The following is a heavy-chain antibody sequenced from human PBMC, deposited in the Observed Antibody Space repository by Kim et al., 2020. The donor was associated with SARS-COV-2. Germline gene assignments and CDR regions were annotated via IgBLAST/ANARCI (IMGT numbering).Heavy chain of an antibody. CDR2: ISAYNGNT. CDR3: ARGYSSGWGCGIMCYYYGMDV. V-gene: IGHV1-18*01. J-gene: IGHJ6*02. CDR1: GYTFTSYG. Sequence: ASVKVSCKASGYTFTSYGISWVRQAPGQGLEWMGWISAYNGNTNYAQKLQGRVTMTTDTSTSTAYMELRSLRSDDTAVYYCARGYSSGWGCGIMCYYYGMDVWGQGTTVTVSS. D-gene: IGHD6-19*01.